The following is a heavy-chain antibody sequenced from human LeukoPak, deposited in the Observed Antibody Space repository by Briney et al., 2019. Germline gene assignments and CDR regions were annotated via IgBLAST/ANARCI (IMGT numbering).Heavy chain of an antibody. CDR3: ARDPSYYDILTGYYTGGD. J-gene: IGHJ4*02. V-gene: IGHV3-21*01. Sequence: GGSLRLSCAASGFTFSSHSMNWVRQAPGKGLEWVSSISSSSSYIYYADSVKGRFTISRDNAKNSLYLQMNSLRAEDTAVYYCARDPSYYDILTGYYTGGDWGQGTLVTVSS. CDR2: ISSSSSYI. D-gene: IGHD3-9*01. CDR1: GFTFSSHS.